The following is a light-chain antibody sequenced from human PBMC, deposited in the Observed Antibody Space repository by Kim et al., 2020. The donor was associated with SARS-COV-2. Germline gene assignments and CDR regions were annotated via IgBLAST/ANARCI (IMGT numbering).Light chain of an antibody. CDR3: QQYGSSPYT. J-gene: IGKJ2*01. CDR2: VAE. CDR1: ESVSSSY. Sequence: WASGKRGTLCCRASESVSSSYLAWYQQKPGQAHRLLIYVAESRATGIPDRFSGSGSGTDFTLNISRLEPEDFAVYYRQQYGSSPYTLGQGTKLE. V-gene: IGKV3-20*01.